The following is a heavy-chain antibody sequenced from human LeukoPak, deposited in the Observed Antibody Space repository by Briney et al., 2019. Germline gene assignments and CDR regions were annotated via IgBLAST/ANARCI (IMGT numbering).Heavy chain of an antibody. CDR2: ISYDGSNK. J-gene: IGHJ6*04. V-gene: IGHV3-30*14. D-gene: IGHD3-10*02. CDR3: AELGITMIGGV. CDR1: GFTFSSYA. Sequence: GGSLRLSCAASGFTFSSYAMHWVRQAPGKGLEWVAVISYDGSNKYYADAVKGRFTISREHSKNTLYLQMNSLRAEDTAVYYCAELGITMIGGVWGKGTTVTISS.